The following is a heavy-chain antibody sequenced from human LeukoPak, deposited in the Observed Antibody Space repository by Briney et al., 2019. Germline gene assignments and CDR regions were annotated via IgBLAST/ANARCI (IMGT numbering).Heavy chain of an antibody. CDR1: GYTFINNW. V-gene: IGHV1-46*01. Sequence: AASVKVSCKASGYTFINNWMHWVRQAPGQGVEWIGLINPTGTGTLYAQKFQGRVTITRDMSTSTDYMEMSSLRSEDTAVYYCARDNSVGDIAWWFDPWGQGTLVTVSS. D-gene: IGHD3-10*01. CDR3: ARDNSVGDIAWWFDP. CDR2: INPTGTGT. J-gene: IGHJ5*02.